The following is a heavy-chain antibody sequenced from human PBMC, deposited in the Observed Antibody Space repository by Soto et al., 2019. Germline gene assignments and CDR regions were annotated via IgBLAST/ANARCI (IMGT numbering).Heavy chain of an antibody. Sequence: GESLKISCKGSGYKPSTWHNFTSYWIAWVRQMPGEGLEWMGIIYPGDSDTRYSPSFQGQVTISADKSINTVYLQWSSLKASDTAFYYCARLGFFFVFLSGDYNVPHFYGMDVWGQGTTVTLAS. CDR3: ARLGFFFVFLSGDYNVPHFYGMDV. J-gene: IGHJ6*02. CDR1: GYKPSTWHNFTSYW. V-gene: IGHV5-51*01. CDR2: IYPGDSDT. D-gene: IGHD3-3*01.